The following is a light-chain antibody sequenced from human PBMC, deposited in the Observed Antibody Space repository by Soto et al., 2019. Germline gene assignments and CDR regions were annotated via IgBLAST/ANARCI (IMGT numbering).Light chain of an antibody. J-gene: IGKJ5*01. CDR1: ESVGDY. Sequence: EIVLTQSPGALSLSPGERATLSCWASESVGDYLAWYQQKPGQAPRLLIYGATKRTSGTPDRFSGTGSETAFTPAISRLEPGDFAGYYCQQYVTSPAITFGQGTRLEIK. CDR2: GAT. CDR3: QQYVTSPAIT. V-gene: IGKV3-20*01.